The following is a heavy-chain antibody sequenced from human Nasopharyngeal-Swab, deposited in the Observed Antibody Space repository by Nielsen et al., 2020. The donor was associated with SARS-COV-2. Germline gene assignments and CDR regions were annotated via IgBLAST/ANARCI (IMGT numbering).Heavy chain of an antibody. Sequence: SETLSLTCAVYGGSFTTYYWNWIRQSAGKGMEWIAEINHTCSTNYSPSLKSRITISVDTSKKQISLKLSSVTAADTAMYYCARAGGTGGQYYGLDGWGQGTTVTVSS. CDR2: INHTCST. V-gene: IGHV4-34*01. CDR1: GGSFTTYY. CDR3: ARAGGTGGQYYGLDG. J-gene: IGHJ6*02. D-gene: IGHD3-16*01.